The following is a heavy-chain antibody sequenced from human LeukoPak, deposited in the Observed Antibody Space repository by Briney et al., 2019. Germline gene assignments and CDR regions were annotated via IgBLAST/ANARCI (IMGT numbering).Heavy chain of an antibody. D-gene: IGHD3-22*01. CDR2: IYYSGST. CDR3: AREGDYYDSSPLSDSWFDP. V-gene: IGHV4-30-4*08. J-gene: IGHJ5*02. CDR1: GGSISSGDYY. Sequence: SETLSLTCAVSGGSISSGDYYWSWIRQPPGKGLEWIGYIYYSGSTYYNPSLKSRVTISVDTSKNQFSLKLSSVTAADTAVYYCAREGDYYDSSPLSDSWFDPWGQGTLVTVSS.